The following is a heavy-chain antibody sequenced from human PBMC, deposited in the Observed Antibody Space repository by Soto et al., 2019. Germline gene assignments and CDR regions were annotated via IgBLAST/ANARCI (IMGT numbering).Heavy chain of an antibody. Sequence: QVQLQESGPGLVKPSQTLSLTCVVSGGSISNGGYYWSWIRQHPGKGLEWIGAIYFSGSTYYNPSLKSRVTISVATPKNQFSLKLSSVTAVDTAVYYCARDSHSQQPNHRWGGGYMDVWGKGTTVTVSS. J-gene: IGHJ6*03. CDR1: GGSISNGGYY. CDR2: IYFSGST. CDR3: ARDSHSQQPNHRWGGGYMDV. D-gene: IGHD6-13*01. V-gene: IGHV4-31*11.